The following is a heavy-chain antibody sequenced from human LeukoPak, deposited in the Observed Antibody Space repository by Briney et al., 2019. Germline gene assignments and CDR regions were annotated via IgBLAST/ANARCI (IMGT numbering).Heavy chain of an antibody. CDR2: IYYSGST. V-gene: IGHV4-59*01. CDR1: GGSISSYY. CDR3: ARAPRAAFLVRGRIISDTFDL. D-gene: IGHD3-10*01. Sequence: PSETLSLTCTVSGGSISSYYWSWIRQPPGKGLEWIGYIYYSGSTNYNPSLKSRVTISVDTSKNQFSLKLSSVTAADSAVYYCARAPRAAFLVRGRIISDTFDLWGQGTKVIVSS. J-gene: IGHJ3*01.